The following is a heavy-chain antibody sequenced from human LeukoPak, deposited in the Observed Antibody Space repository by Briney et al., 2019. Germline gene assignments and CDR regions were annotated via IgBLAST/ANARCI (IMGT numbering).Heavy chain of an antibody. V-gene: IGHV3-30-3*01. CDR2: ISFDGNNK. J-gene: IGHJ1*01. Sequence: GGSLRLSCAASGFTFSSYAMHWVRQAPGKGLEWVTVISFDGNNKYYTDSVKGRFTISRGNSKNTFYLQMNSLRAEDTAVYYCARDPQHWGQGTLVTVSS. CDR1: GFTFSSYA. CDR3: ARDPQH.